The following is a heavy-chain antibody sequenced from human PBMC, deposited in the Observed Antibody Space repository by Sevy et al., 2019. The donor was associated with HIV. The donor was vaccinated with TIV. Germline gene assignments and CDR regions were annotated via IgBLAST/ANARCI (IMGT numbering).Heavy chain of an antibody. V-gene: IGHV6-1*01. J-gene: IGHJ6*02. CDR1: GDSVSSNSAA. CDR3: ARDRVLHGSGGLYGMDV. CDR2: TYYRSKWYN. Sequence: KQSQTLSLTCAISGDSVSSNSAAWNWIRQSPSRGLEWLGRTYYRSKWYNDYAVSVKSRITINPDTSKNQFYLQLNSVTPEDTAVYYCARDRVLHGSGGLYGMDVWGQGTTVTVSS. D-gene: IGHD3-10*01.